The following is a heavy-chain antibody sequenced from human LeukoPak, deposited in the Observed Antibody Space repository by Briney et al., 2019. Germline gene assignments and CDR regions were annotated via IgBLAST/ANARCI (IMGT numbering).Heavy chain of an antibody. CDR2: INHSGST. Sequence: PSETLSLTCTVSGGSISSSSYYWSWIRQPPGKGLEWIGEINHSGSTNYNPSLKSRVTISVDTSKNQFSLKLSSVTAADTAVYYCARQYSSSWYMSGYNWFDPWGQGTLVTVSS. J-gene: IGHJ5*02. D-gene: IGHD6-13*01. V-gene: IGHV4-39*01. CDR3: ARQYSSSWYMSGYNWFDP. CDR1: GGSISSSSYY.